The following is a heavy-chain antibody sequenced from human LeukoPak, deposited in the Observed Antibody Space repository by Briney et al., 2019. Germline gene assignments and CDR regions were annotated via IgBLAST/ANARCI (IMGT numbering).Heavy chain of an antibody. CDR3: TRDAGDYGGSGSYPDY. J-gene: IGHJ4*02. D-gene: IGHD3-10*01. CDR2: IIPYFGTS. Sequence: SVKVSCKASGVTFSRLVVSWVRQAPGLGLEWMGQIIPYFGTSNYAQKFQGRLTSTADEGTNTAYMELSRLRSDDTAVYYCTRDAGDYGGSGSYPDYWGQGTPVTVSS. V-gene: IGHV1-69*01. CDR1: GVTFSRLV.